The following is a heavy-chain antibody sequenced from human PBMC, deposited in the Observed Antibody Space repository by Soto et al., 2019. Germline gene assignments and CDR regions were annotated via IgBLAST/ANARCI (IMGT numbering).Heavy chain of an antibody. D-gene: IGHD6-13*01. CDR2: IHRGGTT. Sequence: EVQLVESGGGLIQPGGSLRLSCAASGFTVSSNFMTWVRQAPGKGLEWVSNIHRGGTTYYADAGRGRFSVSRDNSKNALFIQMNSLRVEDTAVYFCSRGAGNSWVYEYGMHVWGQGTAVTASS. CDR3: SRGAGNSWVYEYGMHV. V-gene: IGHV3-53*01. CDR1: GFTVSSNF. J-gene: IGHJ6*02.